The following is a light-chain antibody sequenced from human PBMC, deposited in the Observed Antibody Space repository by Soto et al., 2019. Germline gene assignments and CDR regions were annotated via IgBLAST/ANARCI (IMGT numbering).Light chain of an antibody. CDR1: RSNIGNNA. V-gene: IGLV1-44*01. J-gene: IGLJ3*02. CDR2: KNN. CDR3: ATWDDSLNARGV. Sequence: QSVLTQTPSASGTPGQTVTISCYGSRSNIGNNAVSWYQQFPGTAPKLLIYKNNQRPSGVPDRFSGSKSGTSASLAISGLQSEDEADYYCATWDDSLNARGVFGVGTKVTVL.